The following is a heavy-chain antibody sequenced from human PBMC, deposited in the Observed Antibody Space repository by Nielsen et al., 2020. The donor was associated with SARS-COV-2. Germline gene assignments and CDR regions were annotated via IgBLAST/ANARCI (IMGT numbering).Heavy chain of an antibody. CDR3: ARGVEMSIAAAGRGVNWFDP. CDR2: INHSGST. V-gene: IGHV4-34*01. J-gene: IGHJ5*02. D-gene: IGHD6-13*01. Sequence: SETLSLTCAVYGGSFSGYYWSWIRQHPGKGLEWIGEINHSGSTNYNPSLKSRVTISVDTSKNQFSLKLSSVTAADTAVYYCARGVEMSIAAAGRGVNWFDPWGQGTLVTVSS. CDR1: GGSFSGYY.